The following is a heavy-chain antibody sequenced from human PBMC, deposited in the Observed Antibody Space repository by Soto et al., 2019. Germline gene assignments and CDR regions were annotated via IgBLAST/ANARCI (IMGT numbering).Heavy chain of an antibody. Sequence: ASVKVSCKASGYTFTSYGISWVRQAPGQGLEWMGWISAYNGNTNYAQKLQGRVTMTTDTSTSTAYMELRSLRSDDTAVYYCAREREWELLRSYYYYGMDVWGQGTTVTVSS. J-gene: IGHJ6*02. CDR2: ISAYNGNT. D-gene: IGHD1-26*01. CDR1: GYTFTSYG. V-gene: IGHV1-18*01. CDR3: AREREWELLRSYYYYGMDV.